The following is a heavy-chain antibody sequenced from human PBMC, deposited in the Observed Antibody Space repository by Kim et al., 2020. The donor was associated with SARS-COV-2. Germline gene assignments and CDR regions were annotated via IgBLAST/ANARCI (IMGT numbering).Heavy chain of an antibody. Sequence: GGSLRLSCAASGFTFSNAWMSWVRQAPGKGLEWVGRIKSKTDGGTTDYAAPVKGRFTISRDDSKNTLYLQMNSLKTEDTAVYYCTVGILWFGELCDYWGQGTLVTVSS. J-gene: IGHJ4*02. CDR1: GFTFSNAW. D-gene: IGHD3-10*01. V-gene: IGHV3-15*01. CDR2: IKSKTDGGTT. CDR3: TVGILWFGELCDY.